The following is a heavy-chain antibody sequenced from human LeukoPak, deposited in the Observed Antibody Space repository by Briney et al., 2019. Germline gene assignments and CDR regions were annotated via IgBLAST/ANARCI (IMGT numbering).Heavy chain of an antibody. CDR1: GFTFSNNA. Sequence: GGSLRLSCAASGFTFSNNAMSWVRQAPGKGLEWVSAVSASAASTYYADSVKGRFTISRDNSNNTLYLQMNSLRVEDTAVCYCAKSKSTGLYDSFAYLFDSWGQGTLVTVST. J-gene: IGHJ4*02. D-gene: IGHD3-16*01. CDR3: AKSKSTGLYDSFAYLFDS. V-gene: IGHV3-23*01. CDR2: VSASAAST.